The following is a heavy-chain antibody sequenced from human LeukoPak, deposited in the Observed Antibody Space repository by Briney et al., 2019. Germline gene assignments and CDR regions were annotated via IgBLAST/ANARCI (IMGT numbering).Heavy chain of an antibody. CDR2: INHSGST. CDR1: GGSFSDYY. Sequence: SETLSLTCAVYGGSFSDYYWSWIRQPPGKGLEWIGEINHSGSTNYNPSLKSRVTISVDTSKNQFSLKLSSVTAADTAVYYCARGVRQDDAFDIWGQGTMVTVSS. CDR3: ARGVRQDDAFDI. V-gene: IGHV4-34*01. J-gene: IGHJ3*02.